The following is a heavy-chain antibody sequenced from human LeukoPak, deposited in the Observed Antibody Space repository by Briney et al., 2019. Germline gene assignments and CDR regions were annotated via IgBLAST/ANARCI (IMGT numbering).Heavy chain of an antibody. CDR3: ARERGYSSSWYYGAFDI. J-gene: IGHJ3*02. CDR1: GGSVTTYY. D-gene: IGHD6-13*01. Sequence: SETLSLTCTVSGGSVTTYYWSWIRQSAGKGLEWIGYIYYSGSTNYNPSLKSRVTISVDTSKNQFSLKLSSVTAADTAVYYCARERGYSSSWYYGAFDIWGQGTMVTVSS. V-gene: IGHV4-59*02. CDR2: IYYSGST.